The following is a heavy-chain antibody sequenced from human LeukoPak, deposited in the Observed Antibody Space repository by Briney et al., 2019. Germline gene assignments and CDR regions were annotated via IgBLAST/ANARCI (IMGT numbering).Heavy chain of an antibody. CDR3: ARDTGVVTDY. CDR2: IYYSGST. V-gene: IGHV4-59*01. Sequence: SETLSLTCTVSGGSISSYYWSWIREPPGRGLEWIGYIYYSGSTNYNPSLKSRVTISVDTSKNQFSLKLSSVTAADTAVYYCARDTGVVTDYWGQGTLVTVSS. D-gene: IGHD2-21*01. J-gene: IGHJ4*02. CDR1: GGSISSYY.